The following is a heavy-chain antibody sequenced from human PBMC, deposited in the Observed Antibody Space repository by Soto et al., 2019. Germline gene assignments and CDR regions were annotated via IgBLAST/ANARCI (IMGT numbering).Heavy chain of an antibody. CDR2: INHSGST. Sequence: SETLSLTCAVYGGSFSGYYWSWIRQPPGKGLEWIGEINHSGSTNYNPFLKSRGTISVDTSKNQFSQKLSSVTAADTAVYYCARGGEGYCSSTSCFPNNWFDPWGQGTLVTVSS. J-gene: IGHJ5*02. CDR1: GGSFSGYY. CDR3: ARGGEGYCSSTSCFPNNWFDP. V-gene: IGHV4-34*01. D-gene: IGHD2-2*01.